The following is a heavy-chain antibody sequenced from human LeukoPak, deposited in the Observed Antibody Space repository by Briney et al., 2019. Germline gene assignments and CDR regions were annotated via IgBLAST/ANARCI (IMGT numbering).Heavy chain of an antibody. V-gene: IGHV3-48*03. CDR1: GFTFSSYE. CDR3: ASRSTSYCSSTSCYAVVDY. Sequence: GGSLRLSCAASGFTFSSYEMNWVRQAPGKGLEWVSYISSSGSTIYYADSVKGRFTISSDNAKNSLYLQMNSLRAEDTAVYYCASRSTSYCSSTSCYAVVDYWGQGTLVTVSS. D-gene: IGHD2-2*01. J-gene: IGHJ4*02. CDR2: ISSSGSTI.